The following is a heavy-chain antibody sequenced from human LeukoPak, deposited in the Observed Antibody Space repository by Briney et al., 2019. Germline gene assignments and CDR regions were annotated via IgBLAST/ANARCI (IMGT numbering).Heavy chain of an antibody. V-gene: IGHV1-2*02. CDR3: ARGHSNFVFCYFMDV. J-gene: IGHJ6*03. CDR2: INPKSGGT. Sequence: ASVKVSCKASGYTFTDYYIHWVRQAPGQGFEWMGWINPKSGGTNYALRFQDRVTMTWDTSTSTAYMELSRLRSGDTGVFYCARGHSNFVFCYFMDVWGKGTTVSVSS. D-gene: IGHD4-11*01. CDR1: GYTFTDYY.